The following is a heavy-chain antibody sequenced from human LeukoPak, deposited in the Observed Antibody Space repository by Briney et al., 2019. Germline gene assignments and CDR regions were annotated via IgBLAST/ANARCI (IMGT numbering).Heavy chain of an antibody. Sequence: GGSLRLSCAASGFTFSSYWMTWVRQAPGKGLEWVANIKQDGSEKYYVDSVKGRFTIYRDNAKNSLYLQMNSLGAEDTAVYYCARGGTKFDYWGQGTLVTVSS. CDR3: ARGGTKFDY. J-gene: IGHJ4*02. CDR2: IKQDGSEK. V-gene: IGHV3-7*01. D-gene: IGHD2-8*01. CDR1: GFTFSSYW.